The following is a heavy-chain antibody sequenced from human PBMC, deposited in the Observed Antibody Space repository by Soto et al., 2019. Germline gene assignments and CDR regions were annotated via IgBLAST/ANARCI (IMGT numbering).Heavy chain of an antibody. J-gene: IGHJ3*02. CDR1: GGFVSSGTYY. Sequence: QVQLQQWGAGLLKPSETLSLTCAVYGGFVSSGTYYWSWIRQPPGKGLEWIGEMSHSGGTHFNPSLKSRVTISVDSSKNQFSLKMSSVTAAVTALYYCARVERGTVTTVVDAFDIWGPGTMVTVSS. CDR2: MSHSGGT. D-gene: IGHD1-1*01. CDR3: ARVERGTVTTVVDAFDI. V-gene: IGHV4-34*01.